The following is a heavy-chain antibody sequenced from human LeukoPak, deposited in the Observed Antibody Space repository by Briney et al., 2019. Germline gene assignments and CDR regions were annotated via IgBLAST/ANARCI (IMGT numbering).Heavy chain of an antibody. CDR2: INPNSGGT. CDR1: GYTFTGYY. J-gene: IGHJ4*02. Sequence: ASVKVSCKASGYTFTGYYMHWVRQAPGQGLEWMGWINPNSGGTNYAQKFQGRVTMTRDTSISTAYMELSRLRSDDTAVYYCARDLGDPGFSGGSCHTDYWGQGGLVTVSS. D-gene: IGHD2-15*01. CDR3: ARDLGDPGFSGGSCHTDY. V-gene: IGHV1-2*02.